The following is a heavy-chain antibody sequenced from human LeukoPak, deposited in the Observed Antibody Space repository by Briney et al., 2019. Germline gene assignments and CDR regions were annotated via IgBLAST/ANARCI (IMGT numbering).Heavy chain of an antibody. V-gene: IGHV4-30-4*08. CDR2: IYYSGST. CDR3: ARVQSNYEDYYYYMDV. J-gene: IGHJ6*03. Sequence: SETLSLTCTVSGGSISSGDYYWSWIRQPPGKGLEWIGYIYYSGSTYYNPSLKSRDIISVDTSKNQFSLKLSSVTAADTAVYYCARVQSNYEDYYYYMDVWGKGTTVTVS. D-gene: IGHD4-11*01. CDR1: GGSISSGDYY.